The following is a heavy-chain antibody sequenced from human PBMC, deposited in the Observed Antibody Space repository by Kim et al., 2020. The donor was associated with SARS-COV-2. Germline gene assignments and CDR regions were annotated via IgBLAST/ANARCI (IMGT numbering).Heavy chain of an antibody. CDR3: ARSGKDIVVVPAAKYNCFDT. J-gene: IGHJ5*02. D-gene: IGHD2-2*01. CDR1: GFTFSSYE. CDR2: ISSSGSTI. V-gene: IGHV3-48*03. Sequence: GGSLRLSCAASGFTFSSYEMNWVRQAPGKGLEWVSYISSSGSTIYYADSVKGRFTISRDNAKNSLYLQMNSLRPEDTAVYYCARSGKDIVVVPAAKYNCFDTWGQGTLVTVSS.